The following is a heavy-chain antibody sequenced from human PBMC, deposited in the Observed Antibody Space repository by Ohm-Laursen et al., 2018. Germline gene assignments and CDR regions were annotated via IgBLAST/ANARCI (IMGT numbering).Heavy chain of an antibody. V-gene: IGHV4-59*01. CDR1: GGSISTYF. CDR2: IHYTGSS. Sequence: TLSLTCTVSGGSISTYFWSWIRQPPGKGLEWIGYIHYTGSSNYNPSLKSRVTISVDTSKNQFSLKLSSVTAADTAVYYCAKAGGYYSNFDYWGQGTLVTVSS. J-gene: IGHJ4*02. D-gene: IGHD3-22*01. CDR3: AKAGGYYSNFDY.